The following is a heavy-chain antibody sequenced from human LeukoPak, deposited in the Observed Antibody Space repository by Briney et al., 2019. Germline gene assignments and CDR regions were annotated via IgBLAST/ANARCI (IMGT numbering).Heavy chain of an antibody. D-gene: IGHD3-10*01. Sequence: ASVKVSCMASGYTFTKYAMNWVRQAPGQGLEWMGWISAYNGNTELAQKFQGRVTLATDASTSTAYVELRSLTSDDTAVYFCARGGSRSRRGDDAFDIWGQGTMVTVSS. CDR3: ARGGSRSRRGDDAFDI. V-gene: IGHV1-18*01. CDR2: ISAYNGNT. CDR1: GYTFTKYA. J-gene: IGHJ3*02.